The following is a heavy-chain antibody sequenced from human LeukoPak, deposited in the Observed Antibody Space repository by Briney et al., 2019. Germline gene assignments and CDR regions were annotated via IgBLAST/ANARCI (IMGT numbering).Heavy chain of an antibody. CDR3: ASYPGWSNYYFDY. J-gene: IGHJ4*02. Sequence: SETLSLTCAVYGGSLSDYYWSWIRQSPGKGLEWIGEISHRGRTYYNLSLKSRVTISIDTSKNQFSLKLSSVTAADTAVYYCASYPGWSNYYFDYWGQGTLVTGSS. V-gene: IGHV4-34*01. CDR2: ISHRGRT. D-gene: IGHD2-15*01. CDR1: GGSLSDYY.